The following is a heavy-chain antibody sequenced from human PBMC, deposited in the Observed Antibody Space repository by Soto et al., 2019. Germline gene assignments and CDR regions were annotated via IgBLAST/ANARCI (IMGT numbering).Heavy chain of an antibody. CDR3: ARDRPGISVIRAVKTYNYFDP. J-gene: IGHJ5*02. D-gene: IGHD3-10*01. V-gene: IGHV1-18*01. CDR2: ISTDNTHR. CDR1: GYNFLTYG. Sequence: ASVKVSCKASGYNFLTYGISWLRQAPGRGLEWMGWISTDNTHRNYAQNFQERVTMTTDTSTNTAYMELRSLRSDDTAIYHCARDRPGISVIRAVKTYNYFDPWGQGTLVTVSS.